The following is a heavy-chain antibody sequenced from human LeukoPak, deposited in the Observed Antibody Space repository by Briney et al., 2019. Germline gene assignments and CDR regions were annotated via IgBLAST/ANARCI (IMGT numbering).Heavy chain of an antibody. D-gene: IGHD2-21*02. CDR1: GFTFSSYG. CDR2: IWYDGSNK. V-gene: IGHV3-33*08. CDR3: ARGVVVTPRDYFDY. J-gene: IGHJ4*02. Sequence: SGGSLRLSCAASGFTFSSYGMHWVRQAPGKGLEWVAVIWYDGSNKYYADSVKGRFTISRDNSKNTLYLQMNSLRAEDTAVYYCARGVVVTPRDYFDYWGQGTLVTVSS.